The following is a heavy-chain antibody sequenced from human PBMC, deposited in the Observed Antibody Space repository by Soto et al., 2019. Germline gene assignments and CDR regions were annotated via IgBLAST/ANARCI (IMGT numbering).Heavy chain of an antibody. J-gene: IGHJ2*01. CDR2: IYYSGST. V-gene: IGHV4-31*03. CDR3: ARNSKTASRVADL. D-gene: IGHD2-15*01. Sequence: QVQLQESGPGLVKPSQTLSLTCTVSGGSISRGGYDWGWIRLLQGKGLEWIGYIYYSGSTYYNPSLKSRVTISVDTSKNQFSLKLSVVTAADTAVYYCARNSKTASRVADLWSRGTLVTVTS. CDR1: GGSISRGGYD.